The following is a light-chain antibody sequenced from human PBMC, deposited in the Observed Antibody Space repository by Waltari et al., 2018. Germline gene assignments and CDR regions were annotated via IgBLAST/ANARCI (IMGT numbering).Light chain of an antibody. CDR3: QKYNSVPLT. CDR1: QGINNY. CDR2: AAS. J-gene: IGKJ1*01. V-gene: IGKV1-27*01. Sequence: DIQMTQSPSSLSASVGDRVTITCRGSQGINNYLAWYRQKSGKVPKLLIYAASTLQSGVPSRFSGSGSGTDFTLTISSLQPEDVATYFCQKYNSVPLTFGQGTKVDIK.